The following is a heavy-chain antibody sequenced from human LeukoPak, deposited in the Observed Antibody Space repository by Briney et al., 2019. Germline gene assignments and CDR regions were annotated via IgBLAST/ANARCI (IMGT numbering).Heavy chain of an antibody. CDR2: ISYDGSNK. CDR1: GFTFSNYG. V-gene: IGHV3-30*03. D-gene: IGHD3-22*01. Sequence: GGSLRLSCAASGFTFSNYGMHWVRQAPGKGLEWVAVISYDGSNKYYADSVKGRFTISRDNSKNTLYLQMNSLRAEDTAVYYCARSRITMIVAEAYYFDYWGQGTLVTVSS. J-gene: IGHJ4*02. CDR3: ARSRITMIVAEAYYFDY.